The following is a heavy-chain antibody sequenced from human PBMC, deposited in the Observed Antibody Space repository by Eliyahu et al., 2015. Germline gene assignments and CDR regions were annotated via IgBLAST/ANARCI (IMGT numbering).Heavy chain of an antibody. D-gene: IGHD2-21*02. CDR1: GFXXSIXA. CDR2: ISYDGSNK. J-gene: IGHJ3*02. CDR3: ARGAYCGGDCYSGAFDI. Sequence: QVQLVESGGGVVXPGRSLXLSCAAXGFXXSIXAMHWVRQAPGKGLEWVGVISYDGSNKYYADSVKGRFTISRDNSKNTLYLQMNSLRAEDTAVYYCARGAYCGGDCYSGAFDIWGQGTMVTVSS. V-gene: IGHV3-30-3*01.